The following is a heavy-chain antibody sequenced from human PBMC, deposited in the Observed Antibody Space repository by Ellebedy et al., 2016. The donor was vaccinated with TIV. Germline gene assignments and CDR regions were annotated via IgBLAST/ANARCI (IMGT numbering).Heavy chain of an antibody. CDR3: AKDTNGANSPVDY. J-gene: IGHJ4*02. Sequence: GGSLRLXCAASGFTFSTYTMSWVRQAPGKGLEWVSAISGSGGSTYYADSVKGRFTISRDNSKNTLYLQMNSLRAEDTAVYYCAKDTNGANSPVDYWGQGTLVTVSS. D-gene: IGHD1-1*01. CDR2: ISGSGGST. CDR1: GFTFSTYT. V-gene: IGHV3-23*01.